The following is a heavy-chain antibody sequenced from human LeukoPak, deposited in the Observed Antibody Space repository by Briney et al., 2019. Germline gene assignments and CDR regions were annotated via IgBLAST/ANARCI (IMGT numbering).Heavy chain of an antibody. CDR1: GFTFSSYG. CDR3: AKGYSSSWSAYYYYYMDV. J-gene: IGHJ6*03. CDR2: IRYDGSNK. Sequence: QTGGSLRLSCAASGFTFSSYGMHWVRQAPGKGLEWAAFIRYDGSNKYYADSVKGRFTISRDNSKNTLYLQMNSLRAEDTAVYYCAKGYSSSWSAYYYYYMDVWGKGTTVTVSS. V-gene: IGHV3-30*02. D-gene: IGHD6-13*01.